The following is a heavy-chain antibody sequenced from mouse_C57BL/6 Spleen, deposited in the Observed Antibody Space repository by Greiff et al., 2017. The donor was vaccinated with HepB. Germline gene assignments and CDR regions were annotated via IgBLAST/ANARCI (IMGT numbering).Heavy chain of an antibody. CDR2: IRSKSNNYAT. CDR3: VRHRSNRGDFDY. Sequence: EVQLVESGRGLVQPKGSLKLSCAASGFSFNTYAMNWVRQAPGKGLEWVARIRSKSNNYATYYADSVKDRFTISRDDSESMLYLQMNNLKTEDTAMYYCVRHRSNRGDFDYWGQGTTLTVSS. D-gene: IGHD2-5*01. CDR1: GFSFNTYA. J-gene: IGHJ2*01. V-gene: IGHV10-1*01.